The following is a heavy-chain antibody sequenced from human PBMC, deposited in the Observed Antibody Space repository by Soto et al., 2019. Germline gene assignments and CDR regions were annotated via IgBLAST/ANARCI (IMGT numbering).Heavy chain of an antibody. V-gene: IGHV3-23*01. CDR3: AKVWYDFWSGYYTSENWFDP. Sequence: EVQLLESGGGLVQPGGSLRLSCAASGFTFSSYAMSWVRQAPGKGLEWVSAISGSGGSTYYADSVKGRFTISRDNSKNTLYLQMNSLRAEDTAVYYCAKVWYDFWSGYYTSENWFDPGGQGTLVTVSS. J-gene: IGHJ5*02. D-gene: IGHD3-3*01. CDR1: GFTFSSYA. CDR2: ISGSGGST.